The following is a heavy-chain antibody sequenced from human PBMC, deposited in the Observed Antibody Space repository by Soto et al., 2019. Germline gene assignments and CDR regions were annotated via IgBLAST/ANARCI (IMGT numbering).Heavy chain of an antibody. D-gene: IGHD2-8*02. Sequence: PGGSLRLSCAASGFTFSAYDMHWVRQAPGKGLEWVALISYDGSKNDYADSAKGRFTISRDKSKNTLYLQMNSLRPEDTAVYYCAKDHFHSGDESYRCYGLDVWGQGTTVTVSS. J-gene: IGHJ6*02. CDR2: ISYDGSKN. V-gene: IGHV3-30*18. CDR3: AKDHFHSGDESYRCYGLDV. CDR1: GFTFSAYD.